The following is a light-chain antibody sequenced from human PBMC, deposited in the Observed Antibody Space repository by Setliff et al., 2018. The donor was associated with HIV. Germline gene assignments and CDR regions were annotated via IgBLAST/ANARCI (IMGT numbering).Light chain of an antibody. CDR3: QSYDSSLSYG. J-gene: IGLJ1*01. V-gene: IGLV1-51*01. CDR1: SSNIGNNY. Sequence: QSVLTQPPSVSAAPGQKVTISCSGISSNIGNNYVSWYQQLPGTAPRLLIYDNNERPSGIPDRFSGSKSGTSATLDITGLQTGDEADYYCQSYDSSLSYGFGTGPRAPS. CDR2: DNN.